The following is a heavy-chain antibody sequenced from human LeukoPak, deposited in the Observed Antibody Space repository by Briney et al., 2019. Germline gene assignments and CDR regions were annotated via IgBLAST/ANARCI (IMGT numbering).Heavy chain of an antibody. J-gene: IGHJ3*02. CDR3: ARGKTGTTWSGAFDI. V-gene: IGHV1-69*05. D-gene: IGHD1/OR15-1a*01. Sequence: GASVKVSCKASGGTFSSYAISWVRQAPGQGLEWMGGIIPIFGTANYAQKFQGRVTMTRDTSTSTVYMELSSLRSEDTAVYYCARGKTGTTWSGAFDIWGQGTMVTVPS. CDR2: IIPIFGTA. CDR1: GGTFSSYA.